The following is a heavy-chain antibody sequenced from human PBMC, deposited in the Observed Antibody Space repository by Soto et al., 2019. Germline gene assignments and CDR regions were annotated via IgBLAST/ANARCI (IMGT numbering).Heavy chain of an antibody. J-gene: IGHJ3*02. V-gene: IGHV1-2*04. Sequence: GASVKVSCKASGYTFTDYYMHWVRQAPGQGLEWMGGMNPNSGGTNYAQKFQGWVTMTRDTSISTAYMELSRLRSDDTAVYYCALRYCYGSEHAFDIWGQGTMVTVSS. D-gene: IGHD3-10*01. CDR1: GYTFTDYY. CDR2: MNPNSGGT. CDR3: ALRYCYGSEHAFDI.